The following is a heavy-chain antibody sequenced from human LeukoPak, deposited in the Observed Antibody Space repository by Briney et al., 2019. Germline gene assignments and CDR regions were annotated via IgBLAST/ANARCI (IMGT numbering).Heavy chain of an antibody. J-gene: IGHJ3*02. D-gene: IGHD2-2*01. CDR1: GFTFSSYA. Sequence: GGSLRLSCAASGFTFSSYAMHWVRQAPGKGLEWVAVISNDGSNKYYADSVKGRFTISRDNSKNTLYLQMNSLRAEDTAVYYCAREEVGCSSTSCYDAFDIWGQGTMVTVSS. V-gene: IGHV3-30-3*01. CDR2: ISNDGSNK. CDR3: AREEVGCSSTSCYDAFDI.